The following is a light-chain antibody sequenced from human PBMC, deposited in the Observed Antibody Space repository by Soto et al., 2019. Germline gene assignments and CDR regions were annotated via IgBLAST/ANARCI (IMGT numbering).Light chain of an antibody. J-gene: IGLJ1*01. CDR2: SNN. CDR3: AAWDDSLNGYV. Sequence: QAVVTQPPSASGTPGQRVTISCSGSSSNIGSNTVNWYQQLPGTAPKLLFYSNNQRPSGVPDRLSGSESGTSASLAISGLQSEDEADYYCAAWDDSLNGYVFGTGTKVTVL. V-gene: IGLV1-44*01. CDR1: SSNIGSNT.